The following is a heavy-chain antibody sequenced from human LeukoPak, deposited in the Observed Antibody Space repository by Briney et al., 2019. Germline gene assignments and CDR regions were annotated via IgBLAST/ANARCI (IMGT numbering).Heavy chain of an antibody. CDR3: ATAVLDYGDPLFDY. J-gene: IGHJ4*02. CDR2: FDPEDSET. V-gene: IGHV1-24*01. Sequence: ASVKVSCKVSGYTLTESYMHWVRQAPGKGLEWMGGFDPEDSETIYAQKFQGRVTMTEDTSTDTAYMELSSLRSEDTAVYYCATAVLDYGDPLFDYWGQGTLVTVSS. CDR1: GYTLTESY. D-gene: IGHD4-17*01.